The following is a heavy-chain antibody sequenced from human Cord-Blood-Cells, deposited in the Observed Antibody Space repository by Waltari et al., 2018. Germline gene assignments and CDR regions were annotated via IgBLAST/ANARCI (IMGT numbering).Heavy chain of an antibody. CDR1: GFTFSSYA. D-gene: IGHD6-19*01. CDR2: ISYDGSNK. J-gene: IGHJ4*02. V-gene: IGHV3-30-3*02. CDR3: AEAVAGHPFDY. Sequence: QVQLVESGGGVVQPGRSLRLSCAASGFTFSSYAMHWVHQAPGKGLEWVAVISYDGSNKYYADSVKCRFTISRDKSKNTLYLQMNSLRAEDTAVYYCAEAVAGHPFDYWGQGTLVTVSS.